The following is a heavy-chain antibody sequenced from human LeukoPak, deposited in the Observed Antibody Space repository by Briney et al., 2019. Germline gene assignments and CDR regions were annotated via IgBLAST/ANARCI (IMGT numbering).Heavy chain of an antibody. CDR2: INHSGST. D-gene: IGHD2-21*01. V-gene: IGHV4-34*01. CDR3: ARDLAGHFGGFYFDY. J-gene: IGHJ4*02. Sequence: SETLSLTCAVYGGSFNGYYWSWIRRPPGKGLEWIGEINHSGSTNYNPSLKSRVTISVDTSKNQFSLKLTAVTAADTAVYYCARDLAGHFGGFYFDYWGQGTLVTVSS. CDR1: GGSFNGYY.